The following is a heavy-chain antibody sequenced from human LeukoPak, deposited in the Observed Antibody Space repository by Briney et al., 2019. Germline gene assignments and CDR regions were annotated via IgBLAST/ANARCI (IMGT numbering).Heavy chain of an antibody. V-gene: IGHV3-64D*06. D-gene: IGHD4/OR15-4a*01. J-gene: IGHJ3*02. CDR3: VKESGFMVAPNSAFDI. CDR2: ISRNGGST. Sequence: PGGSLRLSCSASGFTFNSYPVHWVRQAPGKGLEYVSGISRNGGSTYYADSVKGRFTIPRDNSKNTLYLQMSSLRAEDTAVYYCVKESGFMVAPNSAFDIWGQGTMVTVSS. CDR1: GFTFNSYP.